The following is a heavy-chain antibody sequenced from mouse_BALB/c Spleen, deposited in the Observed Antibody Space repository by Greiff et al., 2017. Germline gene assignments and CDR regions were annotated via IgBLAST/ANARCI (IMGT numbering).Heavy chain of an antibody. CDR1: GFTFSDYY. D-gene: IGHD2-10*01. J-gene: IGHJ4*01. CDR2: ISDGGSYT. V-gene: IGHV5-4*02. Sequence: EVKLVESGGGLVKPGGSLKLSCAASGFTFSDYYMYWVRQTPEKRLEWVATISDGGSYTYYPDSVKGRFTISRDNAKNNLYLQMSSLKSEDTAMYYCARDRAYSHYYAMDYWGQGTSVTVSS. CDR3: ARDRAYSHYYAMDY.